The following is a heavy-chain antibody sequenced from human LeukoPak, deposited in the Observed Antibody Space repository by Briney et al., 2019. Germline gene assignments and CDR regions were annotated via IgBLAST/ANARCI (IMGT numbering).Heavy chain of an antibody. CDR1: GFTFSNYG. CDR2: INADGSTI. J-gene: IGHJ4*02. CDR3: ATAGNYRFDY. V-gene: IGHV3-74*01. Sequence: GGSLRLSCAASGFTFSNYGVHWVRPARGKGLVWVSRINADGSTINYADSVKGRFTISRDNAKNPLYLQMNSLTAEDTALYYCATAGNYRFDYWAQRILVSVLS. D-gene: IGHD5-24*01.